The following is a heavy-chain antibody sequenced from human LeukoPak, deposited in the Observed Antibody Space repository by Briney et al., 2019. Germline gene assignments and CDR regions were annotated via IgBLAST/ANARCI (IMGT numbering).Heavy chain of an antibody. V-gene: IGHV3-48*04. J-gene: IGHJ5*02. CDR3: ARDRQLLHP. Sequence: GGSLRLSCAASGFTLSSFGMNWVRQAPGKGLEWVSYIGTTTSTIYYADSVKGRFTISRDNAKNSLYLQMNSLRAEDTAVYYCARDRQLLHPWGQGTLVTVSS. CDR1: GFTLSSFG. D-gene: IGHD6-6*01. CDR2: IGTTTSTI.